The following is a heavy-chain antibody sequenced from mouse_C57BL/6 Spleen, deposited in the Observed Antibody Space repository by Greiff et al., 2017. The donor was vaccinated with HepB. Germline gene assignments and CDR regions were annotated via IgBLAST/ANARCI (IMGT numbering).Heavy chain of an antibody. V-gene: IGHV1-15*01. CDR3: TAYYGSSPAWFAY. D-gene: IGHD1-1*01. Sequence: QVHVKQSGAELVRPGASVTLSCKASGYTFTDYEMHWVKQTPVHGLEWIGAIDPETGGTAYNQKFKGKAILTADKSSSTAYMELRSLTSEDSAVYYCTAYYGSSPAWFAYWGQGTLVTVSA. J-gene: IGHJ3*01. CDR1: GYTFTDYE. CDR2: IDPETGGT.